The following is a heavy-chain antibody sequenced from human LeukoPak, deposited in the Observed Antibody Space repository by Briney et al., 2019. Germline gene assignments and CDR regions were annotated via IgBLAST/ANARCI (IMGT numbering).Heavy chain of an antibody. CDR2: ISAYNGKT. J-gene: IGHJ5*02. CDR1: GYSFTNYG. CDR3: ARSWGFGDPNWFDP. V-gene: IGHV1-18*01. D-gene: IGHD3-10*01. Sequence: ASVKASCKASGYSFTNYGITWVRQAPGQGLEWMGWISAYNGKTKYAQKFQGRVTMTTDTSTTTAYMELRSLRSDDTALYYCARSWGFGDPNWFDPWGQGTLVTVSS.